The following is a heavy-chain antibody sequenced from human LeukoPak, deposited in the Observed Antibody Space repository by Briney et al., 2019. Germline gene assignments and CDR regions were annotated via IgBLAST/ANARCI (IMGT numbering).Heavy chain of an antibody. Sequence: SVKVSCKASGGTFNNYAFSWVRQAPGKALEWTGGIITIFGTTNYAQKFQGRVTMTEDTSTDTAYMELSSLRSEDTAVYYCATSSGTMTEYYFDYWGQGTLVTVSS. CDR1: GGTFNNYA. CDR3: ATSSGTMTEYYFDY. V-gene: IGHV1-69*06. D-gene: IGHD3-22*01. CDR2: IITIFGTT. J-gene: IGHJ4*02.